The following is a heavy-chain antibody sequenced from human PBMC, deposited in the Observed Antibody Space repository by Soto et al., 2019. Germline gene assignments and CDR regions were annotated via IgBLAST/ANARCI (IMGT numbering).Heavy chain of an antibody. D-gene: IGHD6-13*01. J-gene: IGHJ5*02. CDR3: ARSAAGAWFDP. CDR2: IYYSGST. Sequence: PSETLSLTCTVSGGSISSGDYYWSWIRQPPGKGLEWIGYIYYSGSTYYNPSLKSRVTISVDTSKNQFSLKLSSVTAADTAVYYCARSAAGAWFDPWGQGTLVTVSS. CDR1: GGSISSGDYY. V-gene: IGHV4-30-4*01.